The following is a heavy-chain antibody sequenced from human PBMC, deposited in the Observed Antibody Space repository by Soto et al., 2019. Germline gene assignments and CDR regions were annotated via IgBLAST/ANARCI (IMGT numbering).Heavy chain of an antibody. V-gene: IGHV3-33*01. CDR2: IWYDGSNK. J-gene: IGHJ4*02. Sequence: QVQLVESGGGVVQPGRSLRLSCAASGFTFSSYGMHWVRQAPGKGLEWVAVIWYDGSNKYYADSVKGRFTISRDNSKNTLYLQMNSLRAEDTAVYYCAREDGVGYYDSSLVDDYWGQGTLVTVSS. CDR3: AREDGVGYYDSSLVDDY. D-gene: IGHD3-22*01. CDR1: GFTFSSYG.